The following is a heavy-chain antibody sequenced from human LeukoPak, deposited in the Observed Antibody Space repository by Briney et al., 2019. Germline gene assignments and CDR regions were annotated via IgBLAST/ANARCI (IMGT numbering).Heavy chain of an antibody. CDR3: ARDSYGLDY. D-gene: IGHD5-18*01. Sequence: PGRSLRLSWAASGFSFSNYAMHWVRQAPGKGLEWVAVISYDGSNKYYADSVKGRFTISRDNSKHTLYLQMNSLRGEDTAVYYCARDSYGLDYWGQGTLVTVSS. CDR2: ISYDGSNK. CDR1: GFSFSNYA. V-gene: IGHV3-30-3*01. J-gene: IGHJ4*02.